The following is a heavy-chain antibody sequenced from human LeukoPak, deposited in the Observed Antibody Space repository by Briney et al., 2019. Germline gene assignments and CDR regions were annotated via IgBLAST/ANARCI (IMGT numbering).Heavy chain of an antibody. CDR2: INPNSGGT. V-gene: IGHV1-2*02. J-gene: IGHJ4*02. CDR3: AAGNYYDSSGYYY. D-gene: IGHD3-22*01. CDR1: GYTFTGYY. Sequence: ASVKVSCKASGYTFTGYYMHWVRQAPGQGLEWMGWINPNSGGTNYAQKFQGRVTITRDMSTSTAYMELSSLRSEDTAVYYCAAGNYYDSSGYYYWGQGTLVTVSS.